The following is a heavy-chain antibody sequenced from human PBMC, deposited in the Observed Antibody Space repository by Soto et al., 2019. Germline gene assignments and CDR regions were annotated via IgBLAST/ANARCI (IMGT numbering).Heavy chain of an antibody. V-gene: IGHV4-34*01. CDR2: INHSGST. J-gene: IGHJ5*02. CDR3: ARGPRLNWFDP. Sequence: SETLSLTCAVYGGSFSGYYWSWIRQPPGKGLEWIGEINHSGSTNYNPSLKSRVTISVDTSKNQFSLKLSSVTAADTAVYYCARGPRLNWFDPWGQGTLVTVSS. D-gene: IGHD6-19*01. CDR1: GGSFSGYY.